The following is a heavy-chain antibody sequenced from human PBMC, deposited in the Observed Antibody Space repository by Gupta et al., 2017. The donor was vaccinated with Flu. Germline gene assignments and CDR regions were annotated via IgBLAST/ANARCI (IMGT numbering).Heavy chain of an antibody. D-gene: IGHD2-21*01. Sequence: QSPGKGLEWMGYIDYSGTTHYNPSLKGRLNISGDTSKNQFSLNLRSVTAAVRAVYYCTREKACGFDCHNWIDTWGRGILVTVSS. V-gene: IGHV4-31*02. CDR3: TREKACGFDCHNWIDT. J-gene: IGHJ5*02. CDR2: IDYSGTT.